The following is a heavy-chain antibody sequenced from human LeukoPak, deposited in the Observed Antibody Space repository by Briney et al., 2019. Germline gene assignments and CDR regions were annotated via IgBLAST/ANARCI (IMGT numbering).Heavy chain of an antibody. CDR3: ARVGYSSSWFYYYHMDV. Sequence: MPSETLSLTCTVSGGSISSYYWSWIRQPPGKGLEWIGYIYYSGSTNYNPSLKSRVTISVDTSKNQFSLKLSTVTAADTAVYYCARVGYSSSWFYYYHMDVWGKGTTVTVSS. CDR2: IYYSGST. J-gene: IGHJ6*03. CDR1: GGSISSYY. D-gene: IGHD6-13*01. V-gene: IGHV4-59*01.